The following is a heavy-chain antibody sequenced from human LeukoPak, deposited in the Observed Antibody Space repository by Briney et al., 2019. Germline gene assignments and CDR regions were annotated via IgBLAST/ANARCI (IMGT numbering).Heavy chain of an antibody. CDR3: AKFGGNFAFLDY. V-gene: IGHV4-59*01. J-gene: IGHJ4*02. D-gene: IGHD4-23*01. Sequence: SETLSHTCTVSGGSISTYYWSWIRQPPGKGLEWIAYIHYSGSTNYNPSLKSRVTISVDTSKKHLSLKLSSVTAADTAVYYCAKFGGNFAFLDYWGQGTLVTVSS. CDR1: GGSISTYY. CDR2: IHYSGST.